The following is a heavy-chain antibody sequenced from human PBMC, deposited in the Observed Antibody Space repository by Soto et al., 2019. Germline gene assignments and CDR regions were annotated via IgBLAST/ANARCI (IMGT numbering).Heavy chain of an antibody. Sequence: GGSLRLSCAASGFIFRSYWMQWVRQAPGKGLVWVSWINSDGSSTSYADSVKGRFTISRDNAKNTLYLQMNSLRAEDTAVYYCASGGSSLNFDSWGQGTLVTVSS. D-gene: IGHD6-6*01. CDR2: INSDGSST. CDR3: ASGGSSLNFDS. V-gene: IGHV3-74*01. CDR1: GFIFRSYW. J-gene: IGHJ4*02.